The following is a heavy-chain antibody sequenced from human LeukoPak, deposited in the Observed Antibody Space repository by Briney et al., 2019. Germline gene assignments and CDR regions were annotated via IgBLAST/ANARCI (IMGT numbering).Heavy chain of an antibody. CDR1: VGSISSYY. CDR3: AKLTGGLIPCDAFDI. D-gene: IGHD4/OR15-4a*01. J-gene: IGHJ3*02. Sequence: PSETLSLTCTVSVGSISSYYWSWIRQPAGKGLVCIGRIYTSGSTNYNPSLKSRVTMSVDTSKNQFSLKLSSVPAADTAVYYCAKLTGGLIPCDAFDIWGQGTMVTVSS. CDR2: IYTSGST. V-gene: IGHV4-4*07.